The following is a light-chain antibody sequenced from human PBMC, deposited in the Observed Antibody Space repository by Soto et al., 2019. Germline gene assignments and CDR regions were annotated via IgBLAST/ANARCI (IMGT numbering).Light chain of an antibody. CDR3: MQALQTPPYT. Sequence: EIVMTQSPLSRPVTLGESASISCRSIRSLLHSNGHNYLDWYLQKPGQSPQLLIYLGSNRASGVPDRFSGSGSGTDFTLKISRVEAEDVGVYYCMQALQTPPYTFGQGTKEDIK. CDR1: RSLLHSNGHNY. CDR2: LGS. J-gene: IGKJ2*01. V-gene: IGKV2-28*01.